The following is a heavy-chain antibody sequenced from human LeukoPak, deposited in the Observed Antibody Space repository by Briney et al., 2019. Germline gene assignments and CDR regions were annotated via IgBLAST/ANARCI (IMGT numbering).Heavy chain of an antibody. V-gene: IGHV6-1*01. CDR3: ARGRGTSWSFFDY. CDR2: TYYKSKWFN. J-gene: IGHJ4*02. Sequence: PSQTLSLTCALSGDSVSSNSAAWDWVRQSPSRGLEWLGRTYYKSKWFNDYTVSVKSRLIINPDTSKNQFSLQLNSVPPEDTAVYYCARGRGTSWSFFDYWGQGTLVTVSS. D-gene: IGHD6-13*01. CDR1: GDSVSSNSAA.